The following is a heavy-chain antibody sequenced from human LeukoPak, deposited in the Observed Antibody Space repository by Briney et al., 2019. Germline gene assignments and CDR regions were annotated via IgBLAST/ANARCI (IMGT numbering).Heavy chain of an antibody. CDR1: GYSISSGYY. Sequence: SETLSLTCTVSGYSISSGYYWGWIRQPPGKGLEWIGSIYHSGSTYYNPSLKSRVIISVDTSKNQFSLKLSSVTAADTAMYYCTRHGVARAGTYNYYYLDVWGKGTTVTVSS. CDR2: IYHSGST. D-gene: IGHD6-13*01. CDR3: TRHGVARAGTYNYYYLDV. V-gene: IGHV4-38-2*02. J-gene: IGHJ6*03.